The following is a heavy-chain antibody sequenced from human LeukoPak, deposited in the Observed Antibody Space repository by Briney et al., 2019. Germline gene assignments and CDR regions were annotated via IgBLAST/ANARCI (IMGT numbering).Heavy chain of an antibody. D-gene: IGHD3-22*01. J-gene: IGHJ4*02. CDR3: VSTMIVVGIGY. CDR1: GGSISSGDYY. CDR2: IYYSGST. V-gene: IGHV4-30-4*01. Sequence: SETLSLTCTVSGGSISSGDYYWSWIRQPPGKGLEWIGYIYYSGSTYYNPSLKSRVTISVDTSKNQFSLKLSSVTAADTAVYYCVSTMIVVGIGYWGQGTLVTVSS.